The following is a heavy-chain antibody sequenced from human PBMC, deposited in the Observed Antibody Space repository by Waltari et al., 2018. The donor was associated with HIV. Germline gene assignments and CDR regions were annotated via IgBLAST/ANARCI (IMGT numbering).Heavy chain of an antibody. CDR2: IKSKTDGGTT. J-gene: IGHJ6*02. V-gene: IGHV3-15*01. D-gene: IGHD3-10*01. CDR1: GFTFSNAW. Sequence: AASGFTFSNAWMSWVRQAPGKGLEWVGRIKSKTDGGTTDYAAPVKGRFTISRDDSKNTLYLQMNSLKTEDTAVYYCTTRYYYCSGSYPRNGMDVWGQGTTVTVSS. CDR3: TTRYYYCSGSYPRNGMDV.